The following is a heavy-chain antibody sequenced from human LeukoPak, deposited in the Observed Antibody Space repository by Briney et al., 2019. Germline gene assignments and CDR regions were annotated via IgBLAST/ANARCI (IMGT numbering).Heavy chain of an antibody. Sequence: SGGSLRLSCAASGFTFSSYWMHWVRQAPGKGLVWVSRINSDGSSTSYADSVKGRFTISRDNAKNTLYLQMNSLRAEDTAVYYCARGRGYYDSSGYYYRGVIAFDIWGQGTMVTVSS. CDR3: ARGRGYYDSSGYYYRGVIAFDI. V-gene: IGHV3-74*01. CDR2: INSDGSST. CDR1: GFTFSSYW. J-gene: IGHJ3*02. D-gene: IGHD3-22*01.